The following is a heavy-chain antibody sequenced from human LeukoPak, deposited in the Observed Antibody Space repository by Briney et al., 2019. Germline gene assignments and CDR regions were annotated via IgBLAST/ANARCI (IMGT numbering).Heavy chain of an antibody. V-gene: IGHV3-21*01. J-gene: IGHJ4*02. CDR2: ISSSSSYI. CDR1: GFTFSSYS. Sequence: GGSLRLSCAASGFTFSSYSMNWVRQAPGKGLEWVSSISSSSSYIYYADSVKGRFTISRDNAKNSQYLQMNSLRAEDTAVYYCANSVGARDFDYWGQGTLVTVSS. CDR3: ANSVGARDFDY. D-gene: IGHD1-26*01.